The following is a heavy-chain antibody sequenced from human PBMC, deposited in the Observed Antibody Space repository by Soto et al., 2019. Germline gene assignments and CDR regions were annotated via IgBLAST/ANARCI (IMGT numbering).Heavy chain of an antibody. V-gene: IGHV4-30-2*01. CDR1: GGSISSGGYS. J-gene: IGHJ6*02. CDR2: IYHSGST. D-gene: IGHD7-27*01. CDR3: ARARANWGLYGMDV. Sequence: QLQLQESGSGLVKPSQTLSLTCAVSGGSISSGGYSWSWIRQPPGKGLEWIGYIYHSGSTYYNPSLTSRVTISVDRSKNQFSLKLSSVPAADTAVYYCARARANWGLYGMDVWGQGTTVTVSS.